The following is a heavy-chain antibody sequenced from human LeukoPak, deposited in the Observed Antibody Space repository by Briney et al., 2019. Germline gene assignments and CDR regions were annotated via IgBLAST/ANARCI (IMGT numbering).Heavy chain of an antibody. CDR1: GGSINSGNYY. J-gene: IGHJ4*02. V-gene: IGHV4-61*02. Sequence: KSSETLSLTCTVSGGSINSGNYYWNWIRQPAGKGLEWIGRIYTNGGIMYNPSLKSRVAISMDTSKNQFSLDLNSVTAADTAMYYCAREGAGYYWGQGTLVTVSS. D-gene: IGHD1-26*01. CDR2: IYTNGGI. CDR3: AREGAGYY.